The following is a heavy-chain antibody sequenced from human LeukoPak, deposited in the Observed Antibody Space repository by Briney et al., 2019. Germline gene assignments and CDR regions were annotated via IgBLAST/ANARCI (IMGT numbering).Heavy chain of an antibody. D-gene: IGHD3-10*01. V-gene: IGHV4-39*01. CDR2: IYYSGST. CDR1: GGSISSSSYY. CDR3: ARPRPGGSGSLDY. J-gene: IGHJ4*02. Sequence: SETLSLTCTVSGGSISSSSYYWGWIRQPPGKGLEWIGSIYYSGSTYYNPSLKSRVTISVDTSKNQFSLKLSSVTAADTAVYYCARPRPGGSGSLDYWGQGTLVTVSS.